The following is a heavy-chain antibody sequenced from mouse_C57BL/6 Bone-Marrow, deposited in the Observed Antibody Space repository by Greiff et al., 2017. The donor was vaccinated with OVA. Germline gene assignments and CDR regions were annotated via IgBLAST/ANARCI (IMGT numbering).Heavy chain of an antibody. CDR3: ARYPYMDY. V-gene: IGHV5-15*01. Sequence: EVKLVESGGGLVQPGGSLKLSCAASGFTFSDYGMAWVRQAPRKGPEWVAFISNLAYSIYYADTVTGRFTIYRENAKNTLYLEMSRLRSEETAMYYCARYPYMDYWGQGTSVTVSS. J-gene: IGHJ4*01. CDR2: ISNLAYSI. CDR1: GFTFSDYG.